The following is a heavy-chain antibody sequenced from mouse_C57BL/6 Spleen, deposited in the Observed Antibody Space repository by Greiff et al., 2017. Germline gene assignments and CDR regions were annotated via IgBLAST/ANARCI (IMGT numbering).Heavy chain of an antibody. V-gene: IGHV1-76*01. Sequence: VQLQQSGAELVRPGASVKLSCKASGYTFTDYYINWVKQRPGQGLEWIARIYPGSGNTYYNEKFKSKATLTVDTSSSTAYMQLSSLTSEDSAVYYGARTITTVVGDYFDYWGQGTTLTVSS. D-gene: IGHD1-1*01. CDR3: ARTITTVVGDYFDY. CDR2: IYPGSGNT. CDR1: GYTFTDYY. J-gene: IGHJ2*01.